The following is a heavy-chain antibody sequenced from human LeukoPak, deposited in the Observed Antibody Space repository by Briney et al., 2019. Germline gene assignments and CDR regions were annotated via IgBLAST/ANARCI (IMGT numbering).Heavy chain of an antibody. Sequence: GGSLRLSCAASGFTFSSYGMHWVRQAPGKGLEWVAVIWYDGSNKYYADSVKGRFTISRDNSKNTLYLQMNCLRAEDTAVYYCAKLIFGYGDYVPFDIWGQGTMVTVSS. V-gene: IGHV3-33*06. CDR1: GFTFSSYG. J-gene: IGHJ3*02. CDR3: AKLIFGYGDYVPFDI. CDR2: IWYDGSNK. D-gene: IGHD4-17*01.